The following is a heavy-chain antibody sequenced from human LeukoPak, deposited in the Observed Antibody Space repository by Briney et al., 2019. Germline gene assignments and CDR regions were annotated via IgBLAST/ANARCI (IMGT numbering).Heavy chain of an antibody. V-gene: IGHV4-34*01. CDR2: INHSGDT. Sequence: SETLSLTCAVYGGSFSGYYWSWLRQPPGKGLEWIGEINHSGDTKYNPSLKSRVSMSVDVSKDQFSLELTSLTAADTAVYYCARGSRNYNNYEGADYWGQGTLVTVSS. CDR3: ARGSRNYNNYEGADY. J-gene: IGHJ4*02. CDR1: GGSFSGYY. D-gene: IGHD4-11*01.